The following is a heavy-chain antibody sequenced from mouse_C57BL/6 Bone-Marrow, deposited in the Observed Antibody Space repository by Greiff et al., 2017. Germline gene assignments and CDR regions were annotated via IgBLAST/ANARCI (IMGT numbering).Heavy chain of an antibody. CDR3: AKSPDYYGSSYGDWYFDV. Sequence: FPLQQSGAELVKPGASVKLSCTASGFNIKDYYMHLVKPRTEQCLAWIGRLAPEDVATKYAPKFPGKATITVDTSSNTAYLQLSSLTSEDTAVYYCAKSPDYYGSSYGDWYFDVWGTGTTVTVSS. D-gene: IGHD1-1*01. CDR2: LAPEDVAT. CDR1: GFNIKDYY. V-gene: IGHV14-2*01. J-gene: IGHJ1*03.